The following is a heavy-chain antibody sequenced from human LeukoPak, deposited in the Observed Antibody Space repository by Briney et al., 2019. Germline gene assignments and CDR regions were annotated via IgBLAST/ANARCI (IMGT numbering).Heavy chain of an antibody. D-gene: IGHD5-12*01. CDR1: GGTFSSYA. CDR2: IIPILGIA. Sequence: SVKVSYKASGGTFSSYAISWVRQAPGQGLEWMGRIIPILGIANYAQKFQGRVTITADKSTSTAYMELSSLRSEDTAVYYCARDLCARDIVANGCGDYWGQGTLVTVSS. V-gene: IGHV1-69*04. CDR3: ARDLCARDIVANGCGDY. J-gene: IGHJ4*02.